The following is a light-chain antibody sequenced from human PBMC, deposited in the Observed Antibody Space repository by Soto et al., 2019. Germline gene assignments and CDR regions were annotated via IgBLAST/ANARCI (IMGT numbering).Light chain of an antibody. CDR3: QHDNSYSEA. Sequence: DIQMTQSPSTLSGSVGDRVTITCRASQTISSWLAWYQQKPGKAPKLLIYKASTLKSGVPLRFSGSGSGTEFTLTISSLQPDDFATYYCQHDNSYSEAFGQGTKADI. CDR1: QTISSW. J-gene: IGKJ1*01. CDR2: KAS. V-gene: IGKV1-5*03.